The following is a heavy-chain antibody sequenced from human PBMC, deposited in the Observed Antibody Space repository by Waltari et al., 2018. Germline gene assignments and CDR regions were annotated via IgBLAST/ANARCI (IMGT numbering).Heavy chain of an antibody. Sequence: EVQLLESGGGLVQPGGSLRLSCAASGFPFSSYAMSWVRRAAGKGLEWVSAISGSGGSTYYADSVKGRFTISRDNSKNTLYLQMNSLRAEDTAVYYCAKNWRAISSSQPSDYWGQGTLVTVSS. D-gene: IGHD6-6*01. CDR2: ISGSGGST. CDR3: AKNWRAISSSQPSDY. CDR1: GFPFSSYA. J-gene: IGHJ4*02. V-gene: IGHV3-23*01.